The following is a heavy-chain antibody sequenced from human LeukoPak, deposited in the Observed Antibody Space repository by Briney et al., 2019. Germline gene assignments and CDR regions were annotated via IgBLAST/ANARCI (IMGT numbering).Heavy chain of an antibody. V-gene: IGHV4-39*01. Sequence: SETLSLTCTVSGGSISSSDYYWGWILQSPGKGLEWIGSIYYTGNTYYNASLRSRVTISVDTSKNQFSLKLTSVTAADTAIYYCARRVRGDFGGHFDYWGQGTLVTVSS. D-gene: IGHD4-17*01. CDR2: IYYTGNT. CDR3: ARRVRGDFGGHFDY. CDR1: GGSISSSDYY. J-gene: IGHJ4*02.